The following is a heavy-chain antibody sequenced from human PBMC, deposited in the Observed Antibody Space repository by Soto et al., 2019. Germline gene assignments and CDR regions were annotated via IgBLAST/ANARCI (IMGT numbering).Heavy chain of an antibody. CDR3: ARGQERRGFAY. J-gene: IGHJ4*02. CDR1: GYTFTSYD. V-gene: IGHV1-8*01. CDR2: MNPNSGNT. Sequence: QVQLVQSGAEVKKPGASVKVSCKASGYTFTSYDINWVRQATGQGLEWMGWMNPNSGNTVYAQNFQGRVTMTRTTSVSTAYMELSSLRSEDTAVYYSARGQERRGFAYWGQGTLVTVSS.